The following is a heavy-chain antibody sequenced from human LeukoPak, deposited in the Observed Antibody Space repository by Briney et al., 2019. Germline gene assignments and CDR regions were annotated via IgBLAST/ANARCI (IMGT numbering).Heavy chain of an antibody. D-gene: IGHD3-22*01. J-gene: IGHJ4*02. CDR3: ARDVGYYDSSGYSDY. CDR2: ISSSSSYI. Sequence: PGGSLRLSCAASGFTFSSYSMNWVRQAPGKGLEWVSSISSSSSYIYYADSVKGRFTISRDNAKNSLYLQMNSLRAEDTAVYYCARDVGYYDSSGYSDYWGQGTLVTVSS. V-gene: IGHV3-21*01. CDR1: GFTFSSYS.